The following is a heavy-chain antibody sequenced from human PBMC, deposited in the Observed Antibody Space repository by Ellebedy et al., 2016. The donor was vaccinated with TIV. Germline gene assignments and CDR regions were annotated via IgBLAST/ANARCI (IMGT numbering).Heavy chain of an antibody. V-gene: IGHV3-30*18. J-gene: IGHJ4*02. CDR1: GFIFSNYG. Sequence: GESLKISCAASGFIFSNYGMHWVRQAPGKGLQWVALITSDGTNKLYGDSAKVRFTISRDNSKNTLYLQMNSLRGDDTAVYWCAKGGSLDYWGQGTLVTVSS. CDR2: ITSDGTNK. D-gene: IGHD3-16*01. CDR3: AKGGSLDY.